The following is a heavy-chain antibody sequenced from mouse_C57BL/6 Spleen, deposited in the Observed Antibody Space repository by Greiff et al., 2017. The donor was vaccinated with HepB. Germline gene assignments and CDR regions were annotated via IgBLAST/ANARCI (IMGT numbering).Heavy chain of an antibody. D-gene: IGHD1-1*01. CDR1: GYSFTSYY. CDR3: ARGDIYYYGSSSFDV. CDR2: IYPGSGNT. V-gene: IGHV1-66*01. J-gene: IGHJ1*03. Sequence: VKLQESGPELVKPGASVKISCKASGYSFTSYYIHWVKQRPGQGLEWIGWIYPGSGNTKYNEKFKGKATLTADTSSSTAYMQLSSLTSEDSAVYYCARGDIYYYGSSSFDVWGTGTTVTVSS.